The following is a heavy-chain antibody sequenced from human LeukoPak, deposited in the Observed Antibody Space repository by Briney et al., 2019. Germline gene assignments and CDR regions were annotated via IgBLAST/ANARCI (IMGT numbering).Heavy chain of an antibody. J-gene: IGHJ6*02. CDR1: GFTFSSYA. CDR3: ARDAGYGSGSYYLYYYYYGMDV. V-gene: IGHV3-30*07. D-gene: IGHD3-10*01. Sequence: PGRSLRLSCAASGFTFSSYAMHWVRQAPGEGLEWVAVISYDGSNKYYADSVKGRFTISRDNSKNTLYLQMNSLRAEDTAVYYCARDAGYGSGSYYLYYYYYGMDVWGQGTLVTVSS. CDR2: ISYDGSNK.